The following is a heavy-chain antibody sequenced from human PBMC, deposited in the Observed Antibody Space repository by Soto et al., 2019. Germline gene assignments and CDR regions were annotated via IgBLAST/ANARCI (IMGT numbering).Heavy chain of an antibody. Sequence: QVQLVESGGGVVQPGRSLRLSCAASGFTFSSYGMHWVRQAPGKGLEWVAVISYDGSNKYYADSVKGRFTISRDNSKNTLYLQMNSLRAEDTAVYYCAKDSCSGGSCYRRRYYYGMDVWGQGTTVTVSS. CDR1: GFTFSSYG. V-gene: IGHV3-30*18. J-gene: IGHJ6*02. CDR3: AKDSCSGGSCYRRRYYYGMDV. D-gene: IGHD2-15*01. CDR2: ISYDGSNK.